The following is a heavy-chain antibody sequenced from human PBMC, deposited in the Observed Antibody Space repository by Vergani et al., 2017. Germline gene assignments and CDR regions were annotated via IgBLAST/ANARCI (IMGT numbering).Heavy chain of an antibody. CDR1: GGTFSSYA. Sequence: QVQLVQSGAEVKKPGSSVKVSCKASGGTFSSYAISWVRQAPGQGLEWMGGIIPIFGTANYAQKFQGRVTITADEATSTAYMELSSLRSEDTAVYYCARSRPTGYSSGLYYFDYWGQGTLVTVSS. J-gene: IGHJ4*02. V-gene: IGHV1-69*13. CDR3: ARSRPTGYSSGLYYFDY. D-gene: IGHD6-19*01. CDR2: IIPIFGTA.